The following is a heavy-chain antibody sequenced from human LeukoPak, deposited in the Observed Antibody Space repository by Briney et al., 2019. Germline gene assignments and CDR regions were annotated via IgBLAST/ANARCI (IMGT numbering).Heavy chain of an antibody. V-gene: IGHV1-2*02. J-gene: IGHJ4*02. CDR1: GYTFTGYY. D-gene: IGHD6-6*01. Sequence: ASVKVSCKASGYTFTGYYMHLVRQAPGQGLEWMGWINPNSGGTNYAQKFQGRVTMARDTSISTAYMELSRLRSDDTAVYYCARGLGSTSFFDYWGQGTLVTVSS. CDR2: INPNSGGT. CDR3: ARGLGSTSFFDY.